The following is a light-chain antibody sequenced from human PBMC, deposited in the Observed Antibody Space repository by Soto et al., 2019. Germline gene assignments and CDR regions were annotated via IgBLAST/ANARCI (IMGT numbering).Light chain of an antibody. V-gene: IGKV3-20*01. J-gene: IGKJ1*01. CDR2: GAS. Sequence: EIVLTQSPGTLSLSPGERATLSCKASQGVGSNYLAWYQQKPGQAPRPLIYGASSRATGIPDRFSGSGSGADFTLTISRLEPEDCAVYYCQQYGRSPWTFGQGTTVEIK. CDR3: QQYGRSPWT. CDR1: QGVGSNY.